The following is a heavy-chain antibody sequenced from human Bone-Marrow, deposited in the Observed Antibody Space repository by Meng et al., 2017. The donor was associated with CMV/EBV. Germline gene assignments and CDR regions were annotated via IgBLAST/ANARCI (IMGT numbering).Heavy chain of an antibody. Sequence: SETLSLTCTVSGYSISSGYYWGWIRQPSGKGLEWIGSIYHSGSTYYNPSLKSRVTISVDTSKNQFSLKLSSVTAADTAVYYCARELRTYWYFDLWGRGTLVTVSS. J-gene: IGHJ2*01. D-gene: IGHD3-16*01. CDR1: GYSISSGYY. CDR3: ARELRTYWYFDL. V-gene: IGHV4-38-2*02. CDR2: IYHSGST.